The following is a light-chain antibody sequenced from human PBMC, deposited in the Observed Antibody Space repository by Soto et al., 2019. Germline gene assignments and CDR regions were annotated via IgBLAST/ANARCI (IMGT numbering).Light chain of an antibody. CDR3: QQYGTSPRT. CDR2: ATS. V-gene: IGKV3-20*01. J-gene: IGKJ1*01. Sequence: EIALTQSPGTLSLSPGERATPSCRASQSFSSSYLAWYQQKPGQAPRLLIYATSSRATGIPDRFSGSGSQTDFTLTISRLEPEDFAVYYCQQYGTSPRTFGQGTKVDIK. CDR1: QSFSSSY.